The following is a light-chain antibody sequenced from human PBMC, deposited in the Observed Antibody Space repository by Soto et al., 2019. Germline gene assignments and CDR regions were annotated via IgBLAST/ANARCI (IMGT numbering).Light chain of an antibody. CDR2: EVI. CDR3: SSYVNGKAAVA. J-gene: IGLJ2*01. Sequence: QSVLTQPASVSGSPGQSVTISCTGSSSDIGNYDYVSWYQQHAGKVPKLILYEVINRPSGVSNRFSGSKSVNTASLTISGLQAEDEADYYCSSYVNGKAAVAFGGGTKVTVL. V-gene: IGLV2-14*01. CDR1: SSDIGNYDY.